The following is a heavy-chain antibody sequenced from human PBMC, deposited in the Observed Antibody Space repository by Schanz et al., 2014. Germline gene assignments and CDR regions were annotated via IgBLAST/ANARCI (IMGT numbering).Heavy chain of an antibody. Sequence: QVQLVESGGGVVQPGRSLRLSCAASGFTFSRSGMHWVRQAPGKGLEWVAIIWFDGSKKYYADAVKGRFTIYRDDSKNTLFLQMDSLRAEDTAVYYCAKDYRTGAIDYWGQGTLVTVSS. CDR1: GFTFSRSG. CDR3: AKDYRTGAIDY. CDR2: IWFDGSKK. D-gene: IGHD7-27*01. J-gene: IGHJ4*02. V-gene: IGHV3-33*06.